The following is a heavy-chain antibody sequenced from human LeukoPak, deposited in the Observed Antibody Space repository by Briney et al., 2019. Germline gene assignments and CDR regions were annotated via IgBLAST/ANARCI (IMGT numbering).Heavy chain of an antibody. CDR2: TYSDGST. CDR1: GFTVSSNY. J-gene: IGHJ4*02. V-gene: IGHV3-66*01. Sequence: GGSLRLSCAASGFTVSSNYMSWVRQAPGKGLEWVSVTYSDGSTYYTNSVKGRFTISRDNSKNTLYLQMNSLRAEDTAVYYCARRYITGWHFDYWGQGTLVTVSS. CDR3: ARRYITGWHFDY. D-gene: IGHD6-19*01.